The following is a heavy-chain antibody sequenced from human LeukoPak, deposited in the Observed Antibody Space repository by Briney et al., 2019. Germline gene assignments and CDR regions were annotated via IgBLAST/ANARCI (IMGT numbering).Heavy chain of an antibody. V-gene: IGHV4-34*01. J-gene: IGHJ5*02. D-gene: IGHD3-9*01. CDR1: GGSFSGYY. CDR2: INHSGST. Sequence: SETLSLTCAVYGGSFSGYYWSWIRQPPGKGLEWIGEINHSGSTNYNPSLKSRVTISVDTSKNQFSLKLSSVTAADTAVYYCARRFWLITIFFDPWGQGTLVTVSS. CDR3: ARRFWLITIFFDP.